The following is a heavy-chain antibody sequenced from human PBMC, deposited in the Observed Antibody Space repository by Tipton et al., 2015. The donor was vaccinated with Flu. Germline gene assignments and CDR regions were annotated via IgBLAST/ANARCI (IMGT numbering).Heavy chain of an antibody. CDR2: MNPNSGNT. J-gene: IGHJ4*02. V-gene: IGHV1-8*01. CDR1: GYTFTNYD. Sequence: QMQLVQSGAEVRKPGASVKVSCKASGYTFTNYDINWVRQATGQGLEWMGWMNPNSGNTGHAQKFQGRVTMTRDTSKSTAYMELNSLTFEDTAVYYWARGRGYSYGYEDYWGQGTLVTVSS. D-gene: IGHD5-18*01. CDR3: ARGRGYSYGYEDY.